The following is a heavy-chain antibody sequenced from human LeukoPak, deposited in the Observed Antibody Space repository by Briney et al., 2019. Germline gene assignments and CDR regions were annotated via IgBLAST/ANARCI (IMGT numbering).Heavy chain of an antibody. CDR1: GGSFSGYY. CDR3: ASVELATTKFEY. J-gene: IGHJ4*02. D-gene: IGHD5-24*01. CDR2: INHSGST. V-gene: IGHV4-34*01. Sequence: SETLSLTCAVYGGSFSGYYWSWIHQLPGKGLEWIREINHSGSTNYNPSLKSRVTISVDTSKNQISLKVSSVTAADTAVYYCASVELATTKFEYWGQGTLVTVSS.